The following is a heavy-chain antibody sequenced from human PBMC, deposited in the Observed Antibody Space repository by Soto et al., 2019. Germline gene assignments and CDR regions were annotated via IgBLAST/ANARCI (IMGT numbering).Heavy chain of an antibody. V-gene: IGHV3-7*04. J-gene: IGHJ4*02. CDR2: IKQDGSEE. D-gene: IGHD3-16*02. CDR3: ARGQTLSDYVWGSYRHGPFDY. Sequence: GGSLRLSCAASGFTFSSYWMSWVRQAPGKGLEWVANIKQDGSEEYYVDSVKGRFAISRDNAKNSLNLQMNSLRAEDTAVYYCARGQTLSDYVWGSYRHGPFDYWGQGIQVTVSS. CDR1: GFTFSSYW.